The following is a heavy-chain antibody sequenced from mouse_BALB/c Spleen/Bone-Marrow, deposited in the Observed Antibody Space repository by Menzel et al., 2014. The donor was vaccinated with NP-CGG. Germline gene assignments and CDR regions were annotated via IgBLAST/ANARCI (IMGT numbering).Heavy chain of an antibody. CDR1: GYTFTSYW. J-gene: IGHJ4*01. D-gene: IGHD1-1*01. CDR3: VRGLYGAMDY. V-gene: IGHV1S81*02. Sequence: QVQLKESGAELVKPGASVKLSCKASGYTFTSYWMYWVIQRPGQGLEWIGEINPRSGRTNYNEKFKSRATLTVDKSSSTAYMQLSSLTSEDSAVYYCVRGLYGAMDYWGQGTSVTVSS. CDR2: INPRSGRT.